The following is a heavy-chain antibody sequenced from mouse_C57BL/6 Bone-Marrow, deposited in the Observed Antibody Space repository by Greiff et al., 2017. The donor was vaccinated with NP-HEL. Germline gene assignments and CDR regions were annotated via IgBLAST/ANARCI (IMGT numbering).Heavy chain of an antibody. V-gene: IGHV1-4*01. CDR2: INPSSGYT. Sequence: QVQLQQSGAELARPGASVKMSCKASGYTFTSYTMHWVNQRPGQGLEWIGYINPSSGYTKYNQKFKDKATLTADKSSSTAYMQLSSLTSEDSAVYYCARWVYYAMDYWGQGTSVTVSS. CDR3: ARWVYYAMDY. J-gene: IGHJ4*01. CDR1: GYTFTSYT.